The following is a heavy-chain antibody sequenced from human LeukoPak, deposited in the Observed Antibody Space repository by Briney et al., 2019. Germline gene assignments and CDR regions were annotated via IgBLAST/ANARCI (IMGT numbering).Heavy chain of an antibody. J-gene: IGHJ1*01. V-gene: IGHV4-39*01. CDR3: ARRRYYDGSGYLE. D-gene: IGHD3-22*01. CDR1: GDSVSRSDSY. Sequence: SETLSLTCSVSGDSVSRSDSYWDWIRQPPGKGLEWIGTIYYSGRTYYSPSLNSRVTMSVDTSSNQFSLNLRSVTAADTAVYYCARRRYYDGSGYLEWGQGTLLSVSS. CDR2: IYYSGRT.